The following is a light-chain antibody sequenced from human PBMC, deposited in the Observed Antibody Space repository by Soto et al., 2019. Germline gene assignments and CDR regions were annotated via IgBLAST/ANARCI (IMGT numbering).Light chain of an antibody. CDR3: AAWDDSMNGFV. J-gene: IGLJ1*01. V-gene: IGLV1-44*01. CDR1: SSNIGSNT. CDR2: TNN. Sequence: QSVLTQPPSASGAPGQRVTISCSGSSSNIGSNTVNWYQQLPGTATKLLIYTNNQRPSGVRDRFSGSRSGTSASLAISGLQSEDEADYYCAAWDDSMNGFVFGTWTKLTVL.